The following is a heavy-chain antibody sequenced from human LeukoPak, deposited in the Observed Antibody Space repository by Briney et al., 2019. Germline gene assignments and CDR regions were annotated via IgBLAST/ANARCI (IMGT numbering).Heavy chain of an antibody. J-gene: IGHJ4*02. CDR3: ARDRHSSGWEIIDY. D-gene: IGHD6-19*01. CDR2: ISAYNGNT. Sequence: ASVKVSCKASGYTFASYGISWVRQAPGQGLEWMGWISAYNGNTNYAQKLQGRVTMTTHTSTSTAYMELRSLRSDDTAVYYCARDRHSSGWEIIDYWGQGTLVTVSS. CDR1: GYTFASYG. V-gene: IGHV1-18*01.